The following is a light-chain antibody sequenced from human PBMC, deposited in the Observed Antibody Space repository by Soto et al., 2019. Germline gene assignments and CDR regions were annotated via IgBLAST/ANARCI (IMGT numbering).Light chain of an antibody. Sequence: EIVLTQSPGTLSLSPGERATLSCRASQSVSSSYLAWYQQKSGQAPRHLIYGASSRATGIPDRFSGSGSGTDFTLTISRLEPEDSAVYYCQQYGSPLTFGGGTKVEIK. V-gene: IGKV3-20*01. CDR3: QQYGSPLT. CDR1: QSVSSSY. J-gene: IGKJ4*01. CDR2: GAS.